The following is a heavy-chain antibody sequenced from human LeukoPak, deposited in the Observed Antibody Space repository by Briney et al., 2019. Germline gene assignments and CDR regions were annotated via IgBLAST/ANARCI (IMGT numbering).Heavy chain of an antibody. Sequence: GGSLRPSCAASGFTFDDYAMHWVRQAPGKGLEWVSGISWNSGSIGYADSVKGRFTISRDNAKNSLSLQMNSLTAEDTALYYCAKDMYSSSWYYFDYWGQGTLVTVSS. V-gene: IGHV3-9*01. CDR3: AKDMYSSSWYYFDY. D-gene: IGHD6-13*01. CDR1: GFTFDDYA. CDR2: ISWNSGSI. J-gene: IGHJ4*02.